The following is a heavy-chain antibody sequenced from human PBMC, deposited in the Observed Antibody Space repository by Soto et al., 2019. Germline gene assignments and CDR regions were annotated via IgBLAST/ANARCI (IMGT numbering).Heavy chain of an antibody. CDR3: ERSIVVVTALDY. CDR2: INAGNGNT. Sequence: QVQLVQSGAAVKKPGASVKVSCKASGYTFTSYAMNWVRQAPGHRRERMGWINAGNGNTKYSQKCQGSVTITRDTTASTACMELSSLRAEYMAVYYCERSIVVVTALDYWGQGTLVTVSS. CDR1: GYTFTSYA. V-gene: IGHV1-3*01. J-gene: IGHJ4*02. D-gene: IGHD2-21*02.